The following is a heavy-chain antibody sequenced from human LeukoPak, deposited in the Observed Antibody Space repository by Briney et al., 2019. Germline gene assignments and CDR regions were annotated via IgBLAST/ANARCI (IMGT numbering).Heavy chain of an antibody. D-gene: IGHD3-10*01. CDR1: GGTFSSYA. CDR3: ARGTKLLWFGDNDY. CDR2: IIPIFGTA. Sequence: GASVKVSCEASGGTFSSYAISWVRQAPGQGLEWMGGIIPIFGTANYAQKFQGRVTITADESTSTAYMELSSLRSEDTAVYYCARGTKLLWFGDNDYWGQGTLVTVSS. J-gene: IGHJ4*02. V-gene: IGHV1-69*13.